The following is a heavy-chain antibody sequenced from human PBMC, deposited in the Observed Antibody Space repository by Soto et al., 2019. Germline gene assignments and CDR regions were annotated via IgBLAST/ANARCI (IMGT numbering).Heavy chain of an antibody. Sequence: EVQLVESGGGLAQPGGSLRRSCAASGFTFSKYWMHWFRQAPGKGLVWVSRINSDGSSTTYGDSVKGRFTISRDNAKNTLYLQMNRLRAEDTAVYYCTREKRYCKSATCYSGSDYWVRGALVTVSS. CDR3: TREKRYCKSATCYSGSDY. CDR1: GFTFSKYW. CDR2: INSDGSST. V-gene: IGHV3-74*03. D-gene: IGHD2-2*02. J-gene: IGHJ4*02.